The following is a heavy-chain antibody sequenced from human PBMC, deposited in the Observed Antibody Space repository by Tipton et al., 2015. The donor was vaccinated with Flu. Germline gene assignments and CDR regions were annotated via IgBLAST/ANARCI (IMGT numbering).Heavy chain of an antibody. CDR1: GYTITSYY. D-gene: IGHD2-8*01. Sequence: QVQLVQSGAEVKKPGASVKVSCKASGYTITSYYMHWVRQAPGQGLEWLGVINPGGGSTKYAQKFQGRVTMTRDSSTSTAYMELRSLRSEDTAVYYCATDPVAHLCTNGVCSDYYYMDVWGKGTTVTVSS. V-gene: IGHV1-46*01. CDR2: INPGGGST. CDR3: ATDPVAHLCTNGVCSDYYYMDV. J-gene: IGHJ6*03.